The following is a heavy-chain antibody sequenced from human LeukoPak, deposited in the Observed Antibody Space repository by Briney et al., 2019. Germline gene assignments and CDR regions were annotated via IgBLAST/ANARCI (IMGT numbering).Heavy chain of an antibody. CDR2: IYSIGST. CDR1: GFSVSSNF. V-gene: IGHV3-53*01. Sequence: GGSLRLSCATSGFSVSSNFMSWVRQAPGKGLEWVSVIYSIGSTYYTDSVKGRFTISRDNSKSTVYLQMDSLRAEDTAVYYCARDSDSFGFDHWGQGTLVTVSS. CDR3: ARDSDSFGFDH. J-gene: IGHJ4*02. D-gene: IGHD3-10*01.